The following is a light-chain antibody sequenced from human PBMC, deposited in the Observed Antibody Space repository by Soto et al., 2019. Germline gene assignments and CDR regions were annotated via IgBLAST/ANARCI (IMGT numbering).Light chain of an antibody. Sequence: AIQLTQSPSSLSASVGDRVTITCRASQDIRGALGWYQQKPGKAPKILIYDVSTLESGVPPRFSGSSSGTDFTHTISSLQAVEFATYYCQQFNSYPITFGQGTRLEIK. CDR3: QQFNSYPIT. V-gene: IGKV1-13*02. J-gene: IGKJ5*01. CDR2: DVS. CDR1: QDIRGA.